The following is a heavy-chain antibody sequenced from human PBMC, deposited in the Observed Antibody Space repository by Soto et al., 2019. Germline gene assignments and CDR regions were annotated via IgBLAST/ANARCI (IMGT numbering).Heavy chain of an antibody. CDR3: ARSQGSSTSLEIYYFYFYGMDV. D-gene: IGHD2-2*01. Sequence: QVQLVQSGAEVKKPGSSVKVSCKASGGTFSSYAISWVRQAPGQGLEWMGGIIPISGTASYAQKFQGRVTITADESTSTAYMELSTLRPEDTAVYYCARSQGSSTSLEIYYFYFYGMDVWGQGTTVTVSS. CDR2: IIPISGTA. V-gene: IGHV1-69*01. J-gene: IGHJ6*02. CDR1: GGTFSSYA.